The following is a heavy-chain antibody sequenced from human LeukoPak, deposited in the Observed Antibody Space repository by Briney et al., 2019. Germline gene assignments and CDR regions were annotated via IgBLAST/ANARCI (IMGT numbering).Heavy chain of an antibody. CDR3: ATGGSSSWYSY. J-gene: IGHJ4*02. CDR2: ISGSGDST. V-gene: IGHV3-23*01. D-gene: IGHD6-13*01. Sequence: GGSLRLSCAASGFTFSRYAMSWVRQAPGKGLEWVSAISGSGDSTYYADSVKGRFTISRDNSKNTLYLQMNSLRAEDTAVYYCATGGSSSWYSYWGQGTLVTVSS. CDR1: GFTFSRYA.